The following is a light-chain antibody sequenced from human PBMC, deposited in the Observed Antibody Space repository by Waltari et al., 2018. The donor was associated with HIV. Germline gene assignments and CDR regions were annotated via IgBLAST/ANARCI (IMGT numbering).Light chain of an antibody. CDR2: DLT. Sequence: QSALTQPRSVSGSPGQSVTISCPGTSSDVGGYNYLSWYQQLPGKAPKLMIYDLTERPSGVPDRFSGSKSGNTASLTISGLQAEDEADYYCCSFAGSYTWLFGGGTKLTVL. CDR1: SSDVGGYNY. V-gene: IGLV2-11*01. CDR3: CSFAGSYTWL. J-gene: IGLJ2*01.